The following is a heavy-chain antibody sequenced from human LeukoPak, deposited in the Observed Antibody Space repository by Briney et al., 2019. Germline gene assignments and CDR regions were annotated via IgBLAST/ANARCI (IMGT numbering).Heavy chain of an antibody. CDR2: INPSGGST. CDR3: ARDMGY. Sequence: EASVKVSCKASGYAFSNHYMHWVRQAPGQGLEWMGIINPSGGSTNYAQKFQGRVTMTRDTSTSTVYMELSSLRSDDTAVYYCARDMGYWGQGTLVTVSS. D-gene: IGHD3-10*01. CDR1: GYAFSNHY. V-gene: IGHV1-46*01. J-gene: IGHJ4*02.